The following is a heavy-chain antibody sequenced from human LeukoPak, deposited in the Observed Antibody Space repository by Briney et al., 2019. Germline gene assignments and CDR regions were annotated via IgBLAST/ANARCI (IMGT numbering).Heavy chain of an antibody. V-gene: IGHV4-59*01. J-gene: IGHJ4*02. CDR2: IYYSGST. Sequence: SETLSLTCTVSGGSISSYYWNWIRQPPGKGLEWIGYIYYSGSTNYNPSLKSRVTISVDTSKNQFSLRLSSVTAADTAVYYCARGLSGYSYGYYFDYWGQGTLFTVSS. CDR1: GGSISSYY. CDR3: ARGLSGYSYGYYFDY. D-gene: IGHD5-18*01.